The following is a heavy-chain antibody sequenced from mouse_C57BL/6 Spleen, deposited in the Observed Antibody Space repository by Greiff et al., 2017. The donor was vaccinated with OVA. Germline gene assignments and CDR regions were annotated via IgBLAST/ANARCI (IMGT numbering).Heavy chain of an antibody. CDR3: ARVGLRRDWFAY. D-gene: IGHD2-4*01. CDR1: GFTFSSYA. J-gene: IGHJ3*01. Sequence: EVNVVESGGGLVKPGGSLKLSCAASGFTFSSYAMSWVRQTPEKRLEWVATISDGGSYTYYPDNVKGRFTISRDNAKNNLYLQMSHLKSEDTAMYYCARVGLRRDWFAYWGQGTLVTVSA. CDR2: ISDGGSYT. V-gene: IGHV5-4*03.